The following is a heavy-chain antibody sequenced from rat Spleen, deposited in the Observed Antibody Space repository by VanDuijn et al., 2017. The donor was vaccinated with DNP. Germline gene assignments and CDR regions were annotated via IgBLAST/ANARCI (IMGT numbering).Heavy chain of an antibody. CDR3: ARHNNYCYFVF. CDR2: RRYDGSST. V-gene: IGHV5-7*01. D-gene: IGHD1-10*01. J-gene: IGHJ1*01. CDR1: GFTFSDYN. Sequence: EVQLVESGGGLVQPGRSLQLSCAASGFTFSDYNMAWVRQAPKKGLEGVATRRYDGSSTYYRDSVKGRFTISRDNAKSTLYLQMVSLRSEDTATYSCARHNNYCYFVFWGPGTMVTVSS.